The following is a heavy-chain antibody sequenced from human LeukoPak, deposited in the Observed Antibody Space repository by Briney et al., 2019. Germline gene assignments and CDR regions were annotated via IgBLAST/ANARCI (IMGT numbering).Heavy chain of an antibody. CDR1: GFSLSTSGMR. D-gene: IGHD1-26*01. V-gene: IGHV2-70*04. Sequence: GSGPALVKPTQTLTLTCTFSGFSLSTSGMRVSWIRQPAGKALEWLARIDWDDDKFYSTSLKTRLTISKDTSKNQVVLTMTDMDRVDTATYYCARGSATYYDIWGQGTMVTVSS. J-gene: IGHJ3*02. CDR2: IDWDDDK. CDR3: ARGSATYYDI.